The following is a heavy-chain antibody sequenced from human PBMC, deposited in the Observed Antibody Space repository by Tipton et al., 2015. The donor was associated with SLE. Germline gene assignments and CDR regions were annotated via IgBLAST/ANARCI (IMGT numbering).Heavy chain of an antibody. Sequence: TLSLTCSVSDDSIRDYYFSWIRQPPGKELEWIGYISYSGSTSYNPSLESRVTISLDTSKNHFSLKLSSVTAADTAIYYCARERFGEFGSEALDIWGQGTMVTVSS. CDR3: ARERFGEFGSEALDI. CDR1: DDSIRDYY. V-gene: IGHV4-59*12. CDR2: ISYSGST. D-gene: IGHD3-10*01. J-gene: IGHJ3*02.